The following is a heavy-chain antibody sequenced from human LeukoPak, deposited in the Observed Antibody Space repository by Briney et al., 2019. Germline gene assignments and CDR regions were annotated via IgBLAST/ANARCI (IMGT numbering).Heavy chain of an antibody. J-gene: IGHJ5*02. Sequence: GASVKVSCKASGGTFSSYAISWVRQAPGQGLEWMGGIIPIFGTANYAQKFQGRVTITTDESTSTAYMELSSLRSEDTAVYYCARDPSGYDKAGRGSEFDPWGQGTLVTVSS. V-gene: IGHV1-69*05. CDR3: ARDPSGYDKAGRGSEFDP. D-gene: IGHD5-12*01. CDR1: GGTFSSYA. CDR2: IIPIFGTA.